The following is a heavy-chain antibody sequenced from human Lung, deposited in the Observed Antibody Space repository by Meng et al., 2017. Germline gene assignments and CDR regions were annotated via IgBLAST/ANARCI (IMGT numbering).Heavy chain of an antibody. CDR3: TRQFFDYVWGSYRPNWFDA. D-gene: IGHD3-16*01. V-gene: IGHV4-4*07. CDR2: IYSSGST. CDR1: GGSSNNYY. Sequence: QGELQESGPGLGKASETLSLTCTVSGGSSNNYYWSWIRQPAGKGLEWIGRIYSSGSTDYNPSLRSRVTMSVDTSKNQFSLKLTSVTAADTAVYYCTRQFFDYVWGSYRPNWFDAWGQGTLVTVSS. J-gene: IGHJ5*02.